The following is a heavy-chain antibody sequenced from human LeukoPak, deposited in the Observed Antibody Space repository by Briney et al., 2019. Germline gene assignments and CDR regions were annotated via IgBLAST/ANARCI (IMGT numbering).Heavy chain of an antibody. CDR3: LVFLFVRGVIIIDY. Sequence: ASVKVSCKASGYTFTGYYMHWVRQAPGQGLEWMGINNPSGGSTSYAQKFQGRVTMTRDTSTSTVYMELSSLRSEDTAVYYCLVFLFVRGVIIIDYWGQGTLVTVSS. CDR2: NNPSGGST. D-gene: IGHD3-10*02. V-gene: IGHV1-46*01. J-gene: IGHJ4*02. CDR1: GYTFTGYY.